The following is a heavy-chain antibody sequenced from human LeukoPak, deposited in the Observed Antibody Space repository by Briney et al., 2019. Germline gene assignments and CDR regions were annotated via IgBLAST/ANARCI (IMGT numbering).Heavy chain of an antibody. J-gene: IGHJ4*02. Sequence: GGSLRLSCAASGFTFDDYAMPWVRQAPGKGLEWVSGISWNSGSIDYADSVKGRFTISRDNAKNSLYLQMNSLRAEDTALYYCAKERACSSTSCYAFDYWGQGTLVTVSS. D-gene: IGHD2-2*01. CDR1: GFTFDDYA. CDR2: ISWNSGSI. CDR3: AKERACSSTSCYAFDY. V-gene: IGHV3-9*01.